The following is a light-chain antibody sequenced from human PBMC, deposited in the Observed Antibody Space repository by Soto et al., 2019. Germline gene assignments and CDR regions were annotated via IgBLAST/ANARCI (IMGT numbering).Light chain of an antibody. CDR1: SSNIGSNY. CDR2: NND. Sequence: QSALTQPPSASGTPGQRVTISCSGSSSNIGSNYVYWYQQLPGTAPKLLIYNNDQRPSGVTDRFSGSKSGTSASLAISGLRSEDEADYYCAAWDDSLSGRVFGGGTKLTVL. V-gene: IGLV1-47*01. CDR3: AAWDDSLSGRV. J-gene: IGLJ3*02.